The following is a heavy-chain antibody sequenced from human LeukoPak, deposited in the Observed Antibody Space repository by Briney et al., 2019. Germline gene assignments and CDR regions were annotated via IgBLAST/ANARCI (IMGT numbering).Heavy chain of an antibody. Sequence: SETLSLTCTVSGGSISSYYWSWIRQAPGKGLEWIGFVSYSGSTSYNPSLKSRVTISVDTSKNQFSLKLSSVTAADTAVYYCARNQRGYPIDYWGQGTLVTVSS. D-gene: IGHD5-18*01. J-gene: IGHJ4*02. CDR2: VSYSGST. CDR3: ARNQRGYPIDY. CDR1: GGSISSYY. V-gene: IGHV4-59*08.